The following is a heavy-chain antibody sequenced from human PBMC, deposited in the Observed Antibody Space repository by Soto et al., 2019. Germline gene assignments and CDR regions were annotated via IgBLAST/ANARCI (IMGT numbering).Heavy chain of an antibody. J-gene: IGHJ3*02. CDR1: GYSFTSYW. V-gene: IGHV5-10-1*01. CDR2: IDPSDSYT. CDR3: ARPTYDYDSRALDFDI. Sequence: GESLKISCKGSGYSFTSYWISWVRQMPGKGLEWMGRIDPSDSYTNYSPSFQGHVTISADKSISTAYLQWSSLKASDTAMYYCARPTYDYDSRALDFDIWGQGTMVTVSS. D-gene: IGHD3-22*01.